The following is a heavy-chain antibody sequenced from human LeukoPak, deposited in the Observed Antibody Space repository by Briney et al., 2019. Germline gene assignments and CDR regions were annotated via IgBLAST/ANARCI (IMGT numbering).Heavy chain of an antibody. CDR3: ARHRDSSSWYFDY. D-gene: IGHD6-13*01. J-gene: IGHJ4*02. CDR1: GGSISSYY. Sequence: SETLSLTCTVSGGSISSYYWSWIRQPPGKGLEWIGYIYYSGSTNYNPSLKSRVTISVDTSKNQFSLKLSSVTAAVTAGYYCARHRDSSSWYFDYWGQGTLVTVSS. V-gene: IGHV4-59*08. CDR2: IYYSGST.